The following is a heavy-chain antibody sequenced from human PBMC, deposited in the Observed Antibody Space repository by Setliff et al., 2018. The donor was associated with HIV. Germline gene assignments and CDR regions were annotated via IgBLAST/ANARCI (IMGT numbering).Heavy chain of an antibody. J-gene: IGHJ3*02. Sequence: PGGSLRLSCAASGFTFSSYGMHWVRQAPGKGLEWVALIWYDGGNKNYADSVKGRFTISRDNSKNTPYLQMNSLRAEDTAVYYCARDRGWEQHRNAFDIWGQGTMVTVSS. D-gene: IGHD1-26*01. CDR2: IWYDGGNK. CDR3: ARDRGWEQHRNAFDI. CDR1: GFTFSSYG. V-gene: IGHV3-33*01.